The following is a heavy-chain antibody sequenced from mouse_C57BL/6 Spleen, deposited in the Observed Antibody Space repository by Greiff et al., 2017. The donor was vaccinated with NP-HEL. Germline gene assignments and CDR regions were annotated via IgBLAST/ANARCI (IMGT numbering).Heavy chain of an antibody. CDR1: GYTFTSYW. CDR3: AQSTMVTTYAMDY. D-gene: IGHD2-2*01. CDR2: IDPSDSYT. J-gene: IGHJ4*01. V-gene: IGHV1-69*01. Sequence: QVQLQQSGAELVMPGASVKLSCKASGYTFTSYWMHWVKQRPGQGLEWIGEIDPSDSYTNYNQKFKGKSTLTVDKSSSTAYMQLSSLTSEDSAVYYCAQSTMVTTYAMDYWGQGTSVTVSS.